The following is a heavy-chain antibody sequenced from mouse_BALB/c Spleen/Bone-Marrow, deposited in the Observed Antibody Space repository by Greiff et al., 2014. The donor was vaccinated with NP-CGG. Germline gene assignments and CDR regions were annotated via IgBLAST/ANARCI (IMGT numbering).Heavy chain of an antibody. CDR1: GFNIKDTY. D-gene: IGHD4-1*01. V-gene: IGHV14-3*02. Sequence: VQLQQSGAELVKPGASVTLSCTASGFNIKDTYMHWVTQRPEQGLEWIGRIDPANGNTKYDPKFQGKATITADTSSNTAYLQLSSLTSEDTAVYYCARWEYYAMDYWGQGTSVTVSS. CDR2: IDPANGNT. CDR3: ARWEYYAMDY. J-gene: IGHJ4*01.